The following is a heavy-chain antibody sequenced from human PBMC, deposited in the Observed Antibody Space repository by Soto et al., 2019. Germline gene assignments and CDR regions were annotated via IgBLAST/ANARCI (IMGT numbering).Heavy chain of an antibody. D-gene: IGHD2-21*02. CDR2: IYYSGST. CDR3: ARDRIGTCGGDCYTPTYWFDP. V-gene: IGHV4-30-4*01. CDR1: GGSISSGDYY. J-gene: IGHJ5*02. Sequence: SETLSLTCTVSGGSISSGDYYWSWIRQPPGKGLEWIGYIYYSGSTYYNPSLKSRVTISVDTSKNQFSLKLSSVTAADTAVYYCARDRIGTCGGDCYTPTYWFDPWGQGTLVTVSS.